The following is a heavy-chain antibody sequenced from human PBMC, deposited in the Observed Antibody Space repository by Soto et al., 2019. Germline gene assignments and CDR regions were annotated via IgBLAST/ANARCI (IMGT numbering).Heavy chain of an antibody. Sequence: DVQLLESGGGLVKPGGSLRLSCETSGFNFSDYSMSWVRQAPGEGLEWVSFISSSSSFIYNAESVEGRFSVSRDNARNLTYLEMSSLSVEDTAIYYCAKDCGSGDGFDYWSQGTLVAVSS. J-gene: IGHJ4*02. CDR1: GFNFSDYS. CDR3: AKDCGSGDGFDY. CDR2: ISSSSSFI. V-gene: IGHV3-21*01. D-gene: IGHD3-10*01.